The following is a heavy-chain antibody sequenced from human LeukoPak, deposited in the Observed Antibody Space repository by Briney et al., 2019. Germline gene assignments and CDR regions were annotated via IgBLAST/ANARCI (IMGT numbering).Heavy chain of an antibody. V-gene: IGHV3-23*01. J-gene: IGHJ5*02. CDR1: GFTFSTFA. CDR3: ARMGASNWNRELNWFDP. D-gene: IGHD1-1*01. Sequence: GGSLRLSCAASGFTFSTFAMNWVRQAPGKGLEWVSVLSGPSLMTYYADSVKGRFTISRDNARNSVYLEMRSLRVEDTGLYYCARMGASNWNRELNWFDPWGQGTLVTVSS. CDR2: LSGPSLMT.